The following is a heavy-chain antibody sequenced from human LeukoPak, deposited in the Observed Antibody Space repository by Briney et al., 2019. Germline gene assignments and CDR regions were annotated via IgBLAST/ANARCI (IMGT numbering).Heavy chain of an antibody. CDR1: GGSISSSSYC. CDR3: ARRRVSSSTWHSTYYYYFYMDG. Sequence: PSETLSLTCTVSGGSISSSSYCWVWIRQPPGKGLEWIGSIYYSGSTYYSPSLKSRVTISIDTSKTQFSLRLSSVTAADTAVYFCARRRVSSSTWHSTYYYYFYMDGWGKGSTLTVSS. V-gene: IGHV4-39*07. D-gene: IGHD4-11*01. CDR2: IYYSGST. J-gene: IGHJ6*03.